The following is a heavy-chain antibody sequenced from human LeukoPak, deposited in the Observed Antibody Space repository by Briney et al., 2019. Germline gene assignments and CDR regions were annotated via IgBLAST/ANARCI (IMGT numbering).Heavy chain of an antibody. J-gene: IGHJ4*02. CDR3: ARVRDNACDY. D-gene: IGHD1-1*01. CDR2: LRGDTGDT. Sequence: ASVTVSCKTSGYMFSDYYMHWVRQAPGQGLEWMGWLRGDTGDTDSPQKFKGRVTMTRDTATNTAYMQLSRLTYDDTAIYFCARVRDNACDYWGQGTLVTVSS. CDR1: GYMFSDYY. V-gene: IGHV1-2*02.